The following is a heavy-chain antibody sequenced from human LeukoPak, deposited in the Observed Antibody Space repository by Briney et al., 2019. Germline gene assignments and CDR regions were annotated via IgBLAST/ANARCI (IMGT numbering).Heavy chain of an antibody. D-gene: IGHD2-15*01. J-gene: IGHJ4*02. CDR3: ARGSYYFDY. CDR2: IFSSSSTI. Sequence: PGGSLRLSCAASGFSLTSNGMHWVRQAPGKGLEWISYIFSSSSTIYYADSVKGRFTISRDNARNSLYLQMNSLRAEDTAVYYCARGSYYFDYWGQGALVTVSS. CDR1: GFSLTSNG. V-gene: IGHV3-48*04.